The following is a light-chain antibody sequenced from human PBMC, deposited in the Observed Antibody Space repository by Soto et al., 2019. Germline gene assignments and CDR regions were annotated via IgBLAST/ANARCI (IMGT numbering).Light chain of an antibody. CDR2: GAS. J-gene: IGKJ3*01. V-gene: IGKV3-20*01. CDR3: QQYGTSPFT. Sequence: EVVLTQSPGTLSLSPGERATLSCRASQSISSSVLAWYQQRPGQSPRLLIYGASSRATGFPDRFSVSGSGTDFTLTISRLEPEDFAVYYCQQYGTSPFTFGPGTRVDIK. CDR1: QSISSSV.